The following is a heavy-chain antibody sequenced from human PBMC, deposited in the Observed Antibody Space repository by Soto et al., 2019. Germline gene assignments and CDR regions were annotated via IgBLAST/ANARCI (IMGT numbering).Heavy chain of an antibody. J-gene: IGHJ6*02. Sequence: PSETLSLTCVYGGSFSGYYWSWTRQSPGKGLEWIGEINHSGSTNNYNPSLKGRVTISVDTSKKQISLKLTSVTAADTAVYYCATDSTSRYYGMDVWGQGTTVTVSS. D-gene: IGHD2-2*01. CDR1: GGSFSGYY. CDR2: INHSGST. CDR3: ATDSTSRYYGMDV. V-gene: IGHV4-34*01.